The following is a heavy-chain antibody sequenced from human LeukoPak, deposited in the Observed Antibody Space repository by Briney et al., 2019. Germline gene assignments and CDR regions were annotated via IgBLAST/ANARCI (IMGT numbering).Heavy chain of an antibody. D-gene: IGHD4-11*01. V-gene: IGHV3-23*01. CDR2: ISGSGGST. Sequence: GRSLRLSCAASGFTFSSYAMSWVRQAPGKGLEWVSAISGSGGSTYYADSVKGRFTISRDNSKNTLYLQMNSLRAEDTAVYYCAKAHDYSNYYYYYGMDVWGQGTTVTVSS. CDR1: GFTFSSYA. CDR3: AKAHDYSNYYYYYGMDV. J-gene: IGHJ6*02.